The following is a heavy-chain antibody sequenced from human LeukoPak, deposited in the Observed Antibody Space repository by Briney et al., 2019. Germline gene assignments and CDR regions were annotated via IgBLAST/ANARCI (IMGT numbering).Heavy chain of an antibody. CDR3: ARGDPITMVRGVIEYYYYYGMDV. CDR2: IYSGGST. D-gene: IGHD3-10*01. Sequence: GGSLRLSCAASGFTVSSDYMSWVRQAPGKGVEWVSVIYSGGSTYYTDSVKGRFTISRHNSKNTLYLQMNSLRAEDTAVYYCARGDPITMVRGVIEYYYYYGMDVWGQGTTVTVSS. CDR1: GFTVSSDY. J-gene: IGHJ6*02. V-gene: IGHV3-53*04.